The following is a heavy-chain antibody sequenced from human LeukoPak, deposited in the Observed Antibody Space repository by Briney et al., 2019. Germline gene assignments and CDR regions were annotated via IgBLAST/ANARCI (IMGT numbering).Heavy chain of an antibody. Sequence: GASVRVSCKASGYTFTSYDINWVGQATGQGGEGRGWMNPNSGKTGNAQKFQGRVTITRETSIRTAYMERRRQRSEDTAVYYCARGRITIFGVVIIAGDFDYWGQGTLVTVSS. J-gene: IGHJ4*02. CDR2: MNPNSGKT. V-gene: IGHV1-8*03. CDR3: ARGRITIFGVVIIAGDFDY. D-gene: IGHD3-3*01. CDR1: GYTFTSYD.